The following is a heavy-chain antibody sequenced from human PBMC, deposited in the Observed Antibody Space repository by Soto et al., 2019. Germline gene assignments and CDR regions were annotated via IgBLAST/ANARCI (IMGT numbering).Heavy chain of an antibody. V-gene: IGHV1-69*01. J-gene: IGHJ5*02. CDR1: GGTFSSDS. Sequence: QVQLVQSGAEVKKPGSSVRVSCTASGGTFSSDSVSWVRQARGEGPDWMGGIIPMFGTPTYSEKFQGRITLAAERSASTGCLEPRLLRSGDPALSFCAREGGSEAPVGSSGDAYHWFDPWGPGTQVTVSS. CDR2: IIPMFGTP. D-gene: IGHD2-15*01. CDR3: AREGGSEAPVGSSGDAYHWFDP.